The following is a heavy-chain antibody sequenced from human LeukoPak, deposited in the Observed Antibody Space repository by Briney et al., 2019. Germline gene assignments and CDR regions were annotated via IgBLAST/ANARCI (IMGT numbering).Heavy chain of an antibody. D-gene: IGHD3-22*01. J-gene: IGHJ4*02. CDR1: GGSFSGYY. CDR3: ARAELSYYYDSSGQRPDY. CDR2: INHSGST. Sequence: SETLSLTCAVYGGSFSGYYWSWIRQPPGKGLEWIGEINHSGSTNYNPSLKSRVTISVDTSKNQFSLKLSSVTAADTAVYYCARAELSYYYDSSGQRPDYWGQGTLVTVSS. V-gene: IGHV4-34*01.